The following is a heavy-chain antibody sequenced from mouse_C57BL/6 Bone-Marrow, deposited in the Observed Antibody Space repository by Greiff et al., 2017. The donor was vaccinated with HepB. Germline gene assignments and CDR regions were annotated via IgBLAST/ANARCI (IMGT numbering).Heavy chain of an antibody. Sequence: VQLQQPGAELVKPGASVKMSCKASGYTFTSYWITWVKQRPGQGLEWIGDIYPGSGSTNYNEKFKSKATLTVDKSSSTAYMQLSSLTSEDSAVYYCARRQLRLLYYLDYWGQGTTLTVSS. V-gene: IGHV1-55*01. J-gene: IGHJ2*01. CDR2: IYPGSGST. CDR1: GYTFTSYW. D-gene: IGHD3-2*02. CDR3: ARRQLRLLYYLDY.